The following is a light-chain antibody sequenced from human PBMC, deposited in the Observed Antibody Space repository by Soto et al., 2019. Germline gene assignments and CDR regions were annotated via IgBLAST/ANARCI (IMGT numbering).Light chain of an antibody. CDR1: QTIGTF. Sequence: DIQMTQSPSSLSASVGDRVTIACRASQTIGTFLNWYQQEPGKAPKVLIYDTSSLQYGVPSRFSGSGSGTDFTLTISSLQPEEFATYCCQQSDTAPYTFGQGTILEI. J-gene: IGKJ2*01. CDR3: QQSDTAPYT. V-gene: IGKV1-39*01. CDR2: DTS.